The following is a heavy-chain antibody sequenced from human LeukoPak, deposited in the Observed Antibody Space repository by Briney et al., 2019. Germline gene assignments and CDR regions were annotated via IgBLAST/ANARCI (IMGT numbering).Heavy chain of an antibody. J-gene: IGHJ4*02. Sequence: GGSLRLSCAASGFTFSSYAIHRVRQAPGKGLEWVAVISYDGGNKYYADSVKGRFTISRDNSKNTVSLQLNSLRAEDTAVYHCARDRGDILTGYLLYYFDYWGQGTLVTVSS. CDR3: ARDRGDILTGYLLYYFDY. CDR1: GFTFSSYA. V-gene: IGHV3-30-3*01. CDR2: ISYDGGNK. D-gene: IGHD3-9*01.